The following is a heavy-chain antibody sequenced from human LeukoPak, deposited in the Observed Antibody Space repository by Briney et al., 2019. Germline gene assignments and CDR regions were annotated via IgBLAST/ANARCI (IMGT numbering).Heavy chain of an antibody. CDR2: ISYTGST. J-gene: IGHJ4*02. CDR3: AREAHYYDSSGYYWGYYFDY. V-gene: IGHV4-61*03. D-gene: IGHD3-22*01. Sequence: PSETLSLTCTVSGGSVSSGSYYWSWIRQPPGKGLEWLGYISYTGSTNYNPSLMSRVTISVDTSKNHLSLKLSSVTAADTAVYYCAREAHYYDSSGYYWGYYFDYWGQGTLVTVSS. CDR1: GGSVSSGSYY.